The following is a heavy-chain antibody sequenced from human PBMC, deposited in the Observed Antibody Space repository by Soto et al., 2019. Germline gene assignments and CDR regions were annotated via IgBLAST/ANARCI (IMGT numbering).Heavy chain of an antibody. D-gene: IGHD6-19*01. CDR2: ISYDGSNK. CDR1: GFTFSSYG. J-gene: IGHJ6*03. CDR3: AKGAVLRYYYYYMDV. V-gene: IGHV3-30*18. Sequence: QVQLVESGGGVVQPGRSLRLSCAASGFTFSSYGMHWARQAPGKGLEWVAVISYDGSNKYYADSVKGRFTISRDNSKNTLYLQMNSLRAEDPAVYYCAKGAVLRYYYYYMDVWGKGTTVTVSS.